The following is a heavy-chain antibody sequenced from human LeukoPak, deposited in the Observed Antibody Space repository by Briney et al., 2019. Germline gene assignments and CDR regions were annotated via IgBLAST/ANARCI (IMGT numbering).Heavy chain of an antibody. CDR2: IYYSGST. CDR1: GGSVSSGSYY. J-gene: IGHJ3*02. V-gene: IGHV4-61*01. D-gene: IGHD3-9*01. Sequence: KPSETLSLTCTVSGGSVSSGSYYWSWIRQPPGKGLEWIGYIYYSGSTTYNPSLKTRATISVDTSKNQFTLKLSSVTAADTAVYYCVREGQDILTGYYPNAFDIWGQGTMATVSS. CDR3: VREGQDILTGYYPNAFDI.